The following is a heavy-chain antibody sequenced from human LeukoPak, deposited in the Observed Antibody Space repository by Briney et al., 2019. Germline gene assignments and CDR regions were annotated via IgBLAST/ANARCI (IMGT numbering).Heavy chain of an antibody. Sequence: SETLSLTCTVSGGSISSTNYYWGWNRQPPEKGLESIGSINYIGSIFDNLSLKSRVTISVDSSKNLFSLILNSVTAADTAVYYCARLGGEMVTSYMDVWGKGTTVTVSS. J-gene: IGHJ6*03. CDR1: GGSISSTNYY. V-gene: IGHV4-39*01. CDR3: ARLGGEMVTSYMDV. D-gene: IGHD5-24*01. CDR2: INYIGSI.